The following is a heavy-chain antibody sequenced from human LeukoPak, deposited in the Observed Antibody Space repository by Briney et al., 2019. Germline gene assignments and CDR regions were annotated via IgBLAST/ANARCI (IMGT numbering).Heavy chain of an antibody. CDR2: IRYDGSNK. V-gene: IGHV3-30*02. CDR1: GFTFSSYG. D-gene: IGHD3-22*01. Sequence: PGGSLRLSCAASGFTFSSYGMHWVRQAPGKGLEWVAFIRYDGSNKYYADSVKGRFTISRDNSKNTLYLQMNSLRAEDTAVYYCARDALYYYDSSGYNYSDYWGQGTLVTVSS. J-gene: IGHJ4*02. CDR3: ARDALYYYDSSGYNYSDY.